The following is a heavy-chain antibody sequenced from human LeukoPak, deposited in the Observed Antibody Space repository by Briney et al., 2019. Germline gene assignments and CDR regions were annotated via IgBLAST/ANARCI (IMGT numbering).Heavy chain of an antibody. V-gene: IGHV1-24*01. D-gene: IGHD3-10*01. CDR2: FDPEDGET. CDR3: ATDAMVRGVIWGRFDY. J-gene: IGHJ4*02. CDR1: GYTLTELS. Sequence: ASVKVSCKVSGYTLTELSMHWVRQAPGKGLEWMGGFDPEDGETIHAQKFQGRVTMTEDTSTDTAYMELSSLRSEDTAVYYCATDAMVRGVIWGRFDYWGQGTLVTVSS.